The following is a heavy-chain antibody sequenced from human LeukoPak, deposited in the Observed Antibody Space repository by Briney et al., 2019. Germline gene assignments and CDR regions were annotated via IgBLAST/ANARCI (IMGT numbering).Heavy chain of an antibody. D-gene: IGHD3-10*01. V-gene: IGHV1-2*02. J-gene: IGHJ5*02. CDR2: INPNSGGT. CDR3: ARDSDPGTYYYGSVSYCP. CDR1: GYTFTGYY. Sequence: ASVKVSCKASGYTFTGYYMHWVRQAPGQGLEWMGWINPNSGGTNYAQKFQGRVTMTRDTSISTAYMERSRLRSDDTAVYYCARDSDPGTYYYGSVSYCPWGQGTLVTVSS.